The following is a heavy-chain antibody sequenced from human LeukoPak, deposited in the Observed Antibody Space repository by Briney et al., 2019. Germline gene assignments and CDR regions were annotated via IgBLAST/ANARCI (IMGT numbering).Heavy chain of an antibody. CDR3: AKGDLGFGRFYFDY. Sequence: GGSLRLSCAASGFTFTSYAMNWVRQAPGKGLEWVSSISGSGGTTYNADSVKGRFTISRDTSKNTLYLQMNNLRAEDTAVYYCAKGDLGFGRFYFDYWGRGNLVTVSP. V-gene: IGHV3-23*01. J-gene: IGHJ4*01. CDR1: GFTFTSYA. D-gene: IGHD3-16*01. CDR2: ISGSGGTT.